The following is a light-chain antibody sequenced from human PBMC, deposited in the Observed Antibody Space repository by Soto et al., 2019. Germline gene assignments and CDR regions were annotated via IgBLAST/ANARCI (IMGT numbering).Light chain of an antibody. CDR2: VAS. CDR1: QAIRNY. CDR3: RQHSNYPST. Sequence: DIQMTQSPSSLSASVGDRVTITCRASQAIRNYVGWYQQKPGKDPKRLIYVASSLESGVPSRFSGSSFGTAFSPTIIGLQHEDFATSYCRQHSNYPSTFGQGTKVEIK. J-gene: IGKJ1*01. V-gene: IGKV1-17*01.